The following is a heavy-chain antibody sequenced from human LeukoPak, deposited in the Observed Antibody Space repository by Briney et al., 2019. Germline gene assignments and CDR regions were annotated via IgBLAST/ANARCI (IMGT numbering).Heavy chain of an antibody. CDR3: ARDGGGNSGLDY. CDR1: GGSISSGSYY. CDR2: IYTSGST. Sequence: SQTLSLTCTVSGGSISSGSYYWSWIRQPAGKGREWIGRIYTSGSTNYNPSLKSRVTISVDTSKNQFSLKLSSVTAADTAVYYCARDGGGNSGLDYWGQGTLVTVSS. J-gene: IGHJ4*02. V-gene: IGHV4-61*02. D-gene: IGHD4-23*01.